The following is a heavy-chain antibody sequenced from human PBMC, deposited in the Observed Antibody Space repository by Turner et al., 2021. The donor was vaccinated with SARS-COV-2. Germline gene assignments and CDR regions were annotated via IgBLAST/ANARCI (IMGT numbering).Heavy chain of an antibody. J-gene: IGHJ5*02. CDR3: ARETREARFDP. D-gene: IGHD1-26*01. Sequence: EVQLVESGGGLIQPGGSLRLSWAASGFTVSSNYMNWVRQAPGKGLEWVSIIYSGGSTYYADSVKGRFTISRDNSKNTLFLQMNSLRAEDTAVYYCARETREARFDPWGQGTLVTVSS. V-gene: IGHV3-53*01. CDR1: GFTVSSNY. CDR2: IYSGGST.